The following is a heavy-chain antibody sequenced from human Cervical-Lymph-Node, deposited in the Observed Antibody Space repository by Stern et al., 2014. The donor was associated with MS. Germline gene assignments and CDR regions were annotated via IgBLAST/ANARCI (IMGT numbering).Heavy chain of an antibody. J-gene: IGHJ6*02. V-gene: IGHV4-31*03. CDR1: GGSISSGGYY. CDR3: ARENVPRNGMDV. CDR2: IYYSGST. Sequence: QLVQSGPGLVKPSQTLSLTCTVSGGSISSGGYYWSWIRQHPGKGLEWLGYIYYSGSTYYNPSLKSRVTISVDTSKNQFSLKLSSVTAADTAVYYCARENVPRNGMDVWGQGTTVTVSS.